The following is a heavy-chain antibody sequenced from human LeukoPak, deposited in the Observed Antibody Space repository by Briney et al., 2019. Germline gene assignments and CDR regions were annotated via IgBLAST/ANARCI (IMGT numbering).Heavy chain of an antibody. CDR2: ISSSSSYI. CDR1: GFTFSSYS. D-gene: IGHD3-22*01. V-gene: IGHV3-21*01. CDR3: AREGGYYDSSGYGAFGY. Sequence: GGSLRLPCAASGFTFSSYSMNWVRQAPGKGLEWVSSISSSSSYIYYADSVKGRFTISRDNAKNSLYLQMNSLRAEDTAVYYCAREGGYYDSSGYGAFGYCGQGTLVTVSS. J-gene: IGHJ4*02.